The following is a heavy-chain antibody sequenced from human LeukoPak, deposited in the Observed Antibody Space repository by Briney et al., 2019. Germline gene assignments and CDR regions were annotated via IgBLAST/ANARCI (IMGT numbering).Heavy chain of an antibody. V-gene: IGHV3-48*01. CDR1: GFTFSSYS. Sequence: GGSLRLSCAASGFTFSSYSMNWARQARGKGLEWVSYISSSSSTIYYADSVKGRFTVSRDNAKNSLYLQMNSLRAEDTAVYYCARDQYYYDSSGYYYAGFDYWGQGTLVTVSS. CDR2: ISSSSSTI. J-gene: IGHJ4*02. CDR3: ARDQYYYDSSGYYYAGFDY. D-gene: IGHD3-22*01.